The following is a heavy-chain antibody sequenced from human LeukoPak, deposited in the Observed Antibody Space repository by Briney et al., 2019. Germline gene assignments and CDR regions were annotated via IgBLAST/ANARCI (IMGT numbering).Heavy chain of an antibody. Sequence: ASVKVSCKASGYTFTSYGISWVRQAPGQGLEWMGWISAYNGNTNYAQKLQGRVTMTTDTSTSTAYMELRSLRSDDTAVYYCARDLSPIDQSLWFGEYYYGMDVWGQGTTVTVSS. CDR2: ISAYNGNT. D-gene: IGHD3-10*01. CDR1: GYTFTSYG. J-gene: IGHJ6*02. V-gene: IGHV1-18*01. CDR3: ARDLSPIDQSLWFGEYYYGMDV.